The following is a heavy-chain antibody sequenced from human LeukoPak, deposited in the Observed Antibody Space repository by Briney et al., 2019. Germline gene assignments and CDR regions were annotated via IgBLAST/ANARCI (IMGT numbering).Heavy chain of an antibody. Sequence: GGSLRLSCVASGFTFSSYSMNWVRQAPGKGLEWVSYITRSSSAKFYADSVKGRFTISRDNAENLLYLQMNSLRAEDTAVYYCTRDQEGSDYWGQGTLVTVSS. CDR1: GFTFSSYS. V-gene: IGHV3-48*01. CDR3: TRDQEGSDY. J-gene: IGHJ4*02. CDR2: ITRSSSAK.